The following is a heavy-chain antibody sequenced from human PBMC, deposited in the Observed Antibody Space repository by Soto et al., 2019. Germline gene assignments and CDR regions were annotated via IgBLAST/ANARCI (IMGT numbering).Heavy chain of an antibody. CDR3: AKSYYGSGSYYDY. CDR1: GFTYISYA. CDR2: ISGSGGST. V-gene: IGHV3-23*01. D-gene: IGHD3-10*01. Sequence: GWSLRLSGAASGFTYISYAMSWVRQAPGKGLGWVSAISGSGGSTYYADSVKGRFTISRDNSKNTLYLQMNSLRAEDTAVYYCAKSYYGSGSYYDYWGQGTLVTVPQ. J-gene: IGHJ4*02.